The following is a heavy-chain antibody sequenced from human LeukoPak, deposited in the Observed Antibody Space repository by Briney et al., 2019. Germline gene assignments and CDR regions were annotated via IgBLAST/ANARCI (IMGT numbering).Heavy chain of an antibody. Sequence: PSETLSLTCVVSGGSISSSSYYWAWIRQPPGKGLEWLGSIYHSGSTYYSPSLKSRLTMSVDTSKNQFSLKLDSVTAVDTAVYYCAKSGVAGGLYYAFDVWGQGTMVTVSS. V-gene: IGHV4-39*07. CDR2: IYHSGST. J-gene: IGHJ3*01. CDR3: AKSGVAGGLYYAFDV. D-gene: IGHD2-8*02. CDR1: GGSISSSSYY.